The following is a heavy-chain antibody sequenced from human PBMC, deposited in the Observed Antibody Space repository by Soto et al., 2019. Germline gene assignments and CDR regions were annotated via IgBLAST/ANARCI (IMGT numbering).Heavy chain of an antibody. CDR1: AGSISSHY. D-gene: IGHD3-9*01. J-gene: IGHJ6*02. Sequence: QVQLQGSGPGLVKPSETLSLTCTVSAGSISSHYWSWIRQPVGKGLEWIGHIYASGSTNYNPSLKNRVTMSVDTSKNQFSLRLNSVTAADTAVYYCARDGLDWSIEGLDVWGRGTTVTVSS. V-gene: IGHV4-4*07. CDR3: ARDGLDWSIEGLDV. CDR2: IYASGST.